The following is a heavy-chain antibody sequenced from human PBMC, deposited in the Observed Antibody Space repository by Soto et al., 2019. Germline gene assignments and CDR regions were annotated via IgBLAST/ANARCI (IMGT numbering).Heavy chain of an antibody. CDR3: GILDMITFGGVIGPNDAFDS. J-gene: IGHJ3*02. Sequence: SETLSLTCTVSGGSISSYYWTLIRQPPGKGLEWIGYIYYSGSTNYNPSLKSRVSISVDTSKNQFSLRLTSVTAADTAVYYCGILDMITFGGVIGPNDAFDSWGQGKMVTVSS. D-gene: IGHD3-16*02. CDR2: IYYSGST. V-gene: IGHV4-59*08. CDR1: GGSISSYY.